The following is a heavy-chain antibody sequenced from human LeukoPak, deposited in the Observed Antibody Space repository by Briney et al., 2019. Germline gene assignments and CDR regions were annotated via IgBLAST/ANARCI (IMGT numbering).Heavy chain of an antibody. CDR3: ARDPVWGSGYYFDY. Sequence: ASVKVSCKASVYTFTSYYMHWVRQAPGQGLEWRGIINPSGGSTSYAQKCQSRVTMIRGTSTSTVYMELGSVRSEDTAVYYCARDPVWGSGYYFDYWAQGTLVTVSS. V-gene: IGHV1-46*01. J-gene: IGHJ4*02. CDR2: INPSGGST. CDR1: VYTFTSYY. D-gene: IGHD7-27*01.